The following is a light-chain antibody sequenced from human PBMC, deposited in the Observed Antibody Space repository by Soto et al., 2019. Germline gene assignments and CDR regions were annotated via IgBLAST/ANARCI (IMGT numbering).Light chain of an antibody. CDR2: DVS. J-gene: IGLJ2*01. CDR3: SSYTTTSTLV. CDR1: SSDLGGYNY. V-gene: IGLV2-14*01. Sequence: QSALTQPASVSGSPGQSITFSCTGTSSDLGGYNYVSWYQQHPGKAPKLVIYDVSNRPSGVSNRFSGSKSGNTASLTISGLQADDEADYYCSSYTTTSTLVFGRGTKLTVL.